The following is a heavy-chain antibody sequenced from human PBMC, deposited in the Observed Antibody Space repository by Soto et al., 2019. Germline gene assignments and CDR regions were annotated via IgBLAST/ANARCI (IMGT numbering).Heavy chain of an antibody. J-gene: IGHJ4*02. D-gene: IGHD4-4*01. CDR2: INPSGGGT. Sequence: GASVKVSCKASGYTFSSYYMHWVRQAPGQGYEWMGIINPSGGGTTYAQKFQGRVTMTRDTSTSTVYMELSSLRSEDTAVYYCARYDYNGYYFHYWGQGTLVTVSS. CDR3: ARYDYNGYYFHY. V-gene: IGHV1-46*01. CDR1: GYTFSSYY.